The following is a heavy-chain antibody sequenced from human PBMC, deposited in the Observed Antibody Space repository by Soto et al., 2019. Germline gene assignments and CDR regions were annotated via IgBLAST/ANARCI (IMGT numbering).Heavy chain of an antibody. CDR3: ATDLADMYYYGSGSPQS. CDR2: FDPEDGET. V-gene: IGHV1-24*01. Sequence: ASVKVSCKVSGYTLTELSMHWVRQAPGKGLEWMGGFDPEDGETIYAQKFQGRVTMTGDTSTDTAYMELSSLRSEDTAVYYCATDLADMYYYGSGSPQSWGQGTLVTVSS. J-gene: IGHJ4*02. CDR1: GYTLTELS. D-gene: IGHD3-10*01.